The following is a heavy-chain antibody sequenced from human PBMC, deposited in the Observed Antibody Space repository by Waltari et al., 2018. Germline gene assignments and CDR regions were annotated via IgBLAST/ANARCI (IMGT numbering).Heavy chain of an antibody. CDR2: IYYSGST. CDR3: ARLVSLVSGDCYPDY. J-gene: IGHJ4*02. Sequence: QLQLQESGPGLVKPSETLSLTCTVSGGSISSSSYYWGWIRQPPGKGLEWIGSIYYSGSTYYNPSLKSRVTISVDTSKNQFSLKLSSVTAADTAVYYCARLVSLVSGDCYPDYWGQGTLVTVSS. V-gene: IGHV4-39*01. CDR1: GGSISSSSYY. D-gene: IGHD2-21*02.